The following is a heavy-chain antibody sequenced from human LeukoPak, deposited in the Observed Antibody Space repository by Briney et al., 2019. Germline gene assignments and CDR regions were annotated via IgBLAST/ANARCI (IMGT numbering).Heavy chain of an antibody. CDR2: ISGSGGST. J-gene: IGHJ6*02. CDR1: GFTFSSYA. Sequence: GGSLRLSGAASGFTFSSYAMSWVRQAPGKGLEWVSAISGSGGSTYYADSVKGRFTISRDNSKNTLYLQMNSLRAEDTAVYYCAKDIVLMVYAPTYGMDVWGQGTTVTVSS. V-gene: IGHV3-23*01. D-gene: IGHD2-8*01. CDR3: AKDIVLMVYAPTYGMDV.